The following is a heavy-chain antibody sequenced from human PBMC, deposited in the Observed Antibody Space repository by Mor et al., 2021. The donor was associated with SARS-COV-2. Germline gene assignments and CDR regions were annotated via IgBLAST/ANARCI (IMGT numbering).Heavy chain of an antibody. CDR3: ARGHPVTRSYYFDF. J-gene: IGHJ4*02. D-gene: IGHD1-1*01. Sequence: YNPSLRSRVTISLDTSKNQFSLKLSSVAAADTAVYYCARGHPVTRSYYFDFWGQGALVTVSS. V-gene: IGHV4-59*09.